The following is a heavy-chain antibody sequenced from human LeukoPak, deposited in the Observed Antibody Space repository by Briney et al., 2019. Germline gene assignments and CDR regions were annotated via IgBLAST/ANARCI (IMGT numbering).Heavy chain of an antibody. Sequence: ASVKVSCKASGYTFTGYYMRWVRQAPGQGLEWMGWINPNSGGTNYAQKFQGRVTMTRDTSISTAYMELSRLRSDDTAVYYCARVIAAGQREFDYWGQGTLVTVSS. D-gene: IGHD6-13*01. CDR3: ARVIAAGQREFDY. V-gene: IGHV1-2*02. J-gene: IGHJ4*02. CDR2: INPNSGGT. CDR1: GYTFTGYY.